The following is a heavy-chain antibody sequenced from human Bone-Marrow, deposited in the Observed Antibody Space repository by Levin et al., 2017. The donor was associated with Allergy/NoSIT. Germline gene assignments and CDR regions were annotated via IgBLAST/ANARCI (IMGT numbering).Heavy chain of an antibody. CDR3: ARIRGLWISVPGPGRAFDL. CDR1: GFTFNSYT. Sequence: GGSLRLSCAASGFTFNSYTMHWVRQAPGKGLESVAVISYDGNDNYYADSVKGRFTISRDNSRNTLYLQMNTLRAEDSALYWCARIRGLWISVPGPGRAFDLWGQGTMVTVSS. J-gene: IGHJ3*01. D-gene: IGHD6-19*01. CDR2: ISYDGNDN. V-gene: IGHV3-30*04.